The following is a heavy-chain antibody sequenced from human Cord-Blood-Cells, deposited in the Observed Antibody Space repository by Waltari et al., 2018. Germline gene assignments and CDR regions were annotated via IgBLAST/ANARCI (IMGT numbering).Heavy chain of an antibody. J-gene: IGHJ4*02. CDR1: GFTFTSSA. Sequence: QMQLVQSGPEVKKPGTSVKVSCKASGFTFTSSAVQWVRQARGQRLEWIGWIVVGSGNTNYAQKFQERVTITRDMSTSTAYMELSSLRSEDMAVYYCAAVGEMATIPSPYYFDYWGQGTLVTVSS. CDR3: AAVGEMATIPSPYYFDY. V-gene: IGHV1-58*01. CDR2: IVVGSGNT. D-gene: IGHD5-12*01.